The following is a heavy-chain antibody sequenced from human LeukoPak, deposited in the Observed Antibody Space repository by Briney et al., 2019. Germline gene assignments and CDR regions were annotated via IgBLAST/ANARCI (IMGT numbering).Heavy chain of an antibody. D-gene: IGHD3-3*01. CDR1: GFTFSSYA. CDR3: AKAFHGNDFWSGYPSPFDY. J-gene: IGHJ4*02. CDR2: ISYDGSNK. V-gene: IGHV3-30-3*01. Sequence: QSGGSLRLSCAASGFTFSSYAMHWVRQAPGKGLEWVAVISYDGSNKYYADSVKGRFTISRDNSKNTLYLQMNSLRAEDTAVYYCAKAFHGNDFWSGYPSPFDYWGQGTLVTVSS.